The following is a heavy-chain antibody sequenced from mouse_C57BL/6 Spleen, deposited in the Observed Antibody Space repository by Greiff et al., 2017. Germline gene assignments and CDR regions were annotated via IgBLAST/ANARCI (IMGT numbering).Heavy chain of an antibody. CDR2: IDPPDSDT. J-gene: IGHJ1*03. V-gene: IGHV1-52*01. CDR1: GYPFTSYW. CDR3: AEIHGNAEYFDV. Sequence: VQLQQPGAELVRPGSSVKLSCKASGYPFTSYWMHWVKQRPIQGLEWIGNIDPPDSDTNSHQKFKDKATLTVDKSAITGDMQLSSLTSEDAAVDYCAEIHGNAEYFDVWGTGTTVTVAS. D-gene: IGHD2-1*01.